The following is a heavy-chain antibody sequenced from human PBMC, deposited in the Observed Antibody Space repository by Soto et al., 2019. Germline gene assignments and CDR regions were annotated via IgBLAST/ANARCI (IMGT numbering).Heavy chain of an antibody. CDR3: AASIFYYGMDV. Sequence: GGALKISCKGSGYTFTNYWIGWVRQMPGKGPEWMGIIYPGDSDTKYNPSFQGQVTISADKSITTTYQQWSSLKASDTAIYYCAASIFYYGMDVWGQGTTVTVSS. J-gene: IGHJ6*02. V-gene: IGHV5-51*01. CDR1: GYTFTNYW. CDR2: IYPGDSDT.